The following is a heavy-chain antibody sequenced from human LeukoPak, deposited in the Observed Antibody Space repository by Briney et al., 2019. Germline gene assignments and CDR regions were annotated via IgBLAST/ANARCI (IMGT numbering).Heavy chain of an antibody. V-gene: IGHV3-23*01. CDR3: AKLSYDFWSGYHFVGYYFDY. D-gene: IGHD3-3*01. CDR2: ISGSGGST. Sequence: GGSLRLSCAASGFTFNSYAMSWVRQAPGKGLEWVSAISGSGGSTYYADSVKGRFTITRDNSKNTLYLQMNSLRAEDTAVYYCAKLSYDFWSGYHFVGYYFDYWGQGTLVTVSS. CDR1: GFTFNSYA. J-gene: IGHJ4*02.